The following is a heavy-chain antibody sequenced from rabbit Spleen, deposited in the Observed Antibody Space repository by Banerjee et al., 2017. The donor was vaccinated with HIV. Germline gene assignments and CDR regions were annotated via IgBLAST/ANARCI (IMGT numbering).Heavy chain of an antibody. Sequence: EESGGGLVQPEGSLTLTCTASGLDFSSSYWICWARQAPGKGLEWIACIYAGSSGTTYYASGAKGRFTISKTSSTTVTLQMTSLTAADTATYFCARDTGSSFSTYGMDLWGPGTLVTVS. CDR3: ARDTGSSFSTYGMDL. V-gene: IGHV1S45*01. D-gene: IGHD8-1*01. J-gene: IGHJ6*01. CDR2: IYAGSSGTT. CDR1: GLDFSSSYW.